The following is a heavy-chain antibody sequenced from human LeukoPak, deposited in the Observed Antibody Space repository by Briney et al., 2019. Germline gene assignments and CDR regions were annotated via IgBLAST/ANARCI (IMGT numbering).Heavy chain of an antibody. D-gene: IGHD4-11*01. CDR2: INPNSGGT. V-gene: IGHV1-2*02. Sequence: ASVKVSCKASGYTFTGYYMHWVRQAPGQGLERMGWINPNSGGTNYAQKFQGRVTMTRDTSISTAYMELSRLRSDDTAVYYCARWMATVTTPDYWGQGTLVTVSS. CDR3: ARWMATVTTPDY. J-gene: IGHJ4*02. CDR1: GYTFTGYY.